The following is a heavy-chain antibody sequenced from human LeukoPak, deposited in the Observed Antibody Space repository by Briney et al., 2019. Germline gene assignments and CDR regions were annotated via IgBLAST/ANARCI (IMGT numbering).Heavy chain of an antibody. V-gene: IGHV1-2*02. CDR1: GYTFSGYY. J-gene: IGHJ4*02. CDR3: VRERGATVDY. Sequence: GASVKVSCKASGYTFSGYYMHWVRPAPGQGLEWMGWINFNSCDTNYAQKFQGRVTVTRDTSISTTYMELSSLRADDTAIYHCVRERGATVDYWGQGTLVTVSS. CDR2: INFNSCDT. D-gene: IGHD1-26*01.